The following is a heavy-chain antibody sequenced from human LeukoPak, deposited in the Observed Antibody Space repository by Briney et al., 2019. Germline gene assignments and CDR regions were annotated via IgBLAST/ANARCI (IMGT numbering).Heavy chain of an antibody. V-gene: IGHV3-21*04. Sequence: GGSLRLSCAASGFTFSSYSMNWVRQAPGKGLEWVSSISSSSSYIYYADSVKGRFTISRDNAKNSLYLQMNSLRAEDTALYYCAREGDYGDSRLDYWGQGTLVTVSS. CDR3: AREGDYGDSRLDY. CDR1: GFTFSSYS. D-gene: IGHD4-17*01. CDR2: ISSSSSYI. J-gene: IGHJ4*02.